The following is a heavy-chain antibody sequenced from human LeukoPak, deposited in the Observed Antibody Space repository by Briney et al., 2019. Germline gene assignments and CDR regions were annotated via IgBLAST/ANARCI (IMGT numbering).Heavy chain of an antibody. CDR1: GFTVRTND. J-gene: IGHJ6*02. D-gene: IGHD6-6*01. CDR2: IYGGGGT. CDR3: ARGSSSIYYGMDV. Sequence: GGSLRLSCAASGFTVRTNDMSWIRQAPGKGLEWVSAIYGGGGTYHADSVKGRFTISRHNSENTLSLEMNSLRADDTAVYYCARGSSSIYYGMDVWGQGTTVTVSS. V-gene: IGHV3-53*04.